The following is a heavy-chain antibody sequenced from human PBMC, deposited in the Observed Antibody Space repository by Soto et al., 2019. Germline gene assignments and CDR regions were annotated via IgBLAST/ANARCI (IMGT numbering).Heavy chain of an antibody. V-gene: IGHV4-59*01. CDR1: GGSISSYY. Sequence: PSETLSLTCTVSGGSISSYYWSWIRQPPGKGLEWIGYIYYSGSTNYNPSLKSRVTISVDTSKNQFSLKLSSVTAADTAVYYCARGGLAAAGRNFDYWGQGTLVTVSS. J-gene: IGHJ4*02. CDR3: ARGGLAAAGRNFDY. D-gene: IGHD6-13*01. CDR2: IYYSGST.